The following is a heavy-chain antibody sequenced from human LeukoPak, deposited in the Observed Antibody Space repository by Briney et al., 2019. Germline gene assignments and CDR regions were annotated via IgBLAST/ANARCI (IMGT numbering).Heavy chain of an antibody. D-gene: IGHD3-22*01. CDR1: GFTFSSYA. CDR2: ISGSGGST. Sequence: GGSLRLSCAASGFTFSSYAMSWVRQAPGKGLEWVSAISGSGGSTYYADSVKGRFTISRDNSKNTLYLQMNSLRAEDTAVYYCAKVSWEYYYDSSGYYIVDWGQGTLVTVSS. V-gene: IGHV3-23*01. J-gene: IGHJ4*02. CDR3: AKVSWEYYYDSSGYYIVD.